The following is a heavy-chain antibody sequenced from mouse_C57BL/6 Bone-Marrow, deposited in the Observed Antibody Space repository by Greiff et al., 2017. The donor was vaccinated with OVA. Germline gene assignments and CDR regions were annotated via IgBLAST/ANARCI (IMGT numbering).Heavy chain of an antibody. CDR2: LSSGGDYI. V-gene: IGHV5-9-1*02. Sequence: EVKLVESGEGLVKPGGSLKLSCAASGFTFSSYAMSWVRQTPEKRLEWVAYLSSGGDYIYYADTVKGRFTISRDNARNTLYLQMSSLKSEDTAMYYCTKDGYYALYAMDYWGQGTSVTVSS. J-gene: IGHJ4*01. CDR1: GFTFSSYA. CDR3: TKDGYYALYAMDY. D-gene: IGHD2-3*01.